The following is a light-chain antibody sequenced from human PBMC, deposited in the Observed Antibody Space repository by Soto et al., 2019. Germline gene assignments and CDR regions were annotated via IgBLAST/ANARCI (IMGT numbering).Light chain of an antibody. J-gene: IGLJ2*01. CDR1: SGSVSTSNY. V-gene: IGLV8-61*01. CDR2: STN. CDR3: VLYMGSGIAV. Sequence: QTVVTQEPSFSVSPGGTVTLTYGLSSGSVSTSNYPSWYQQTPGQAPRTLIYSTNTRSSGVPDRFSGSILGNKAALSITGAQADDESDYYCVLYMGSGIAVFGGGTTLTVL.